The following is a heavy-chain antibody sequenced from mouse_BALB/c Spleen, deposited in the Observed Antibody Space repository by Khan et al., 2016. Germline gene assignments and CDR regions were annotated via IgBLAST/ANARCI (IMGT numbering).Heavy chain of an antibody. J-gene: IGHJ3*01. CDR2: INTNTGEP. CDR3: AEDYCGSHYFAY. CDR1: GYTFTNYG. V-gene: IGHV9-3*02. D-gene: IGHD1-1*01. Sequence: QIQLVQSGPELKKPGETVKISCKASGYTFTNYGMNWVKQAPGKGLKWMGWINTNTGEPTYAEEFKGRFAFSLETSASTAYLQINNLKNEDTATXCCAEDYCGSHYFAYCGQGTLVTVSA.